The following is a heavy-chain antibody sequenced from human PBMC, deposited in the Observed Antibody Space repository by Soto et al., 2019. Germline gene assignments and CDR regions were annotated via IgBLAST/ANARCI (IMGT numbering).Heavy chain of an antibody. V-gene: IGHV4-34*01. D-gene: IGHD2-21*02. J-gene: IGHJ6*02. CDR3: SRADRTLVTSYSLDV. Sequence: SETLSLTCAVYGGSFSGYYWTWIRQPPGKGLEWIGEINHSGTINFNPSLKSRLTISLDTSKKHFSLKLSSVTDADTAAYYCSRADRTLVTSYSLDVWGQGTTVTVSS. CDR2: INHSGTI. CDR1: GGSFSGYY.